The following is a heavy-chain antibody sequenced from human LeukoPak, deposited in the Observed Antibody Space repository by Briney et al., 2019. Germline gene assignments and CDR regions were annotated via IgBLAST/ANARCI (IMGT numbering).Heavy chain of an antibody. J-gene: IGHJ4*02. V-gene: IGHV4-4*02. CDR2: IYQSGTT. Sequence: SGTLSLTCAVSGGSIISGNWWTWGRQAPGKGLEWIGDIYQSGTTNYNPSLRSRFTISVDRSKNQFSVTLNSVTAADTAVYYCASGRRSGSYSPFNYWGQGTLVTVSS. CDR3: ASGRRSGSYSPFNY. CDR1: GGSIISGNW. D-gene: IGHD1-26*01.